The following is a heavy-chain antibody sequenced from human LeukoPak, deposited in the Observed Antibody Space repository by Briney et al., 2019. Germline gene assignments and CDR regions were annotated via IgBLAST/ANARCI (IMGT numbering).Heavy chain of an antibody. CDR1: GYAFTSYD. D-gene: IGHD4-17*01. CDR2: MNPNSGNT. J-gene: IGHJ6*03. V-gene: IGHV1-8*03. CDR3: ARSDGDRDYYYYYMDV. Sequence: ASVKVSCKASGYAFTSYDINWVRQATGQGREWMGWMNPNSGNTGYAQKFQGRVTITRNTSISTAYMELSSLRSEDTAVYYCARSDGDRDYYYYYMDVWGKGTTVTVSS.